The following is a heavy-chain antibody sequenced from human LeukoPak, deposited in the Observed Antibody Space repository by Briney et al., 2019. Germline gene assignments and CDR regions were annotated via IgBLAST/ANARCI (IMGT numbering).Heavy chain of an antibody. J-gene: IGHJ5*01. CDR1: GGSISSSDHF. D-gene: IGHD5-12*01. Sequence: SETLSLTCTVSGGSISSSDHFWGWIRQSPGKGLEWIGSLYYTGSAYYNPSLKSRVTIFVDTSKNQFSLRVTSVTAADTYVYYRARGFSALGGSGNWFDSWGQGTLVTVSS. V-gene: IGHV4-39*01. CDR2: LYYTGSA. CDR3: ARGFSALGGSGNWFDS.